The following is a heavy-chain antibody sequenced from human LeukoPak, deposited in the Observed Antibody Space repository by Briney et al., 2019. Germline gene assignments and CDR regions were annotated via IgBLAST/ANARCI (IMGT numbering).Heavy chain of an antibody. CDR2: INPNSGGT. D-gene: IGHD4-17*01. J-gene: IGHJ5*01. Sequence: ASLKLSCKASGYTFTNHYMHWVRQAPGQGLEWMGWINPNSGGTNYAQTFQGRGTITRDTSINTVYMELSRLRSDDTAQYYWATSVTQNSFDSWGQGTLVTVSS. V-gene: IGHV1-2*02. CDR1: GYTFTNHY. CDR3: ATSVTQNSFDS.